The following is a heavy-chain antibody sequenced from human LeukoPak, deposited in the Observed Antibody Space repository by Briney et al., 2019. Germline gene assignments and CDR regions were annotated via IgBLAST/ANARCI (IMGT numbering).Heavy chain of an antibody. CDR1: GGTFSSYA. Sequence: SVKVSCKASGGTFSSYAICWVRQAPGQGLEWMGGIILIFGTSNYAQKFQGRVTITTDESTSTAYMELSSLRSEDTAVYYCGSGSYYNYYYYYMDVWGKGTTVTVSS. D-gene: IGHD3-10*01. V-gene: IGHV1-69*05. J-gene: IGHJ6*03. CDR3: GSGSYYNYYYYYMDV. CDR2: IILIFGTS.